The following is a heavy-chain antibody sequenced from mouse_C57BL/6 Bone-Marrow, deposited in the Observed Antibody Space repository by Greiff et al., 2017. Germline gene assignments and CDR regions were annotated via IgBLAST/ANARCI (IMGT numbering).Heavy chain of an antibody. CDR3: TTEGAQATPYAKGY. J-gene: IGHJ4*01. Sequence: EVQGVESGPELVKPGASVKLSCKASGYTFTSYDINWVKQRPEQGLEWIGWIDPENGDTEYASKFQGKATITADTSSNTAYLQLSSLASDDTAVYYCTTEGAQATPYAKGYWGQRTSVTVSS. V-gene: IGHV14-4*01. D-gene: IGHD3-2*02. CDR1: GYTFTSYD. CDR2: IDPENGDT.